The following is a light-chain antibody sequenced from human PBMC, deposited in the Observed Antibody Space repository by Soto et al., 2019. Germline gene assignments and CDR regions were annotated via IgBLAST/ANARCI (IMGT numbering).Light chain of an antibody. Sequence: DIQMTQSPSTLSASVGDRVTITCRASQSISSWLAWYQQQPGKAPKLLIYKASSLESGVPSRFSGSGSGTECTLTISSLQPDDFATYYCQQYNSYSTFGQGTKVEIK. CDR1: QSISSW. CDR3: QQYNSYST. J-gene: IGKJ1*01. CDR2: KAS. V-gene: IGKV1-5*03.